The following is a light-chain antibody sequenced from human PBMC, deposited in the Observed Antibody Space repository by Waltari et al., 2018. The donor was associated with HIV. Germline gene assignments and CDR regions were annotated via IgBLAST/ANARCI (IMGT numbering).Light chain of an antibody. V-gene: IGLV1-47*01. Sequence: QSVLTQPPSASGTPGQRVTISCSGSRSNIGSNSVYWYQQLPGTAPKPLIYRNNQRPSGVPDRFSGSKSGTSASLAISGLRSEDEADYYCAAWDDSLSGGVFGGGTKLTVL. CDR1: RSNIGSNS. CDR2: RNN. CDR3: AAWDDSLSGGV. J-gene: IGLJ3*02.